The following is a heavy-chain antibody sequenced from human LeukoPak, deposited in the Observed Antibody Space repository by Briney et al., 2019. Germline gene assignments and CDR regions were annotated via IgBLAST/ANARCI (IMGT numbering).Heavy chain of an antibody. CDR3: AREIGTASGYDFFDAFDI. J-gene: IGHJ3*02. D-gene: IGHD5-12*01. Sequence: GGSLRLSCAASGFTFSSYWMHWVRQAPGKGLVWVSRINSDGSSTSYADSVKGRFTISRDNAKNTLYLQMNSLRAEDTAVYYCAREIGTASGYDFFDAFDIWGQGTMVTVSS. CDR2: INSDGSST. V-gene: IGHV3-74*01. CDR1: GFTFSSYW.